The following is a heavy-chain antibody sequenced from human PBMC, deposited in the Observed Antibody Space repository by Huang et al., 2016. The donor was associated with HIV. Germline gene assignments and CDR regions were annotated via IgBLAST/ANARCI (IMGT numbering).Heavy chain of an antibody. Sequence: QITLKESGPTLVKPTQTLTLTCTWSGFSVTTSGVGVGWIRQPPGRAPEWLTLNNWKGHKRYNPSLRGSLTVTKETSKSQVVLTMTNVDSEDTATYYCAHAYYDCWSGYFGYWGQGILVTDSS. CDR2: NNWKGHK. CDR3: AHAYYDCWSGYFGY. J-gene: IGHJ4*02. CDR1: GFSVTTSGVG. V-gene: IGHV2-5*01. D-gene: IGHD3-3*01.